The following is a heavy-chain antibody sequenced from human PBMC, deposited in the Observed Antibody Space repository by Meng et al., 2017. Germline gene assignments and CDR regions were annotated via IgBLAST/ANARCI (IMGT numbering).Heavy chain of an antibody. CDR1: GYTFTGYY. CDR3: ARGFFGGSYQLDY. Sequence: ASVKVSCKASGYTFTGYYMHWVRQAPGQGLEWMGRINPNSGGTNYAQKFQGRVTMTRDTSTSTVYMELSSLRSEDTAVYYCARGFFGGSYQLDYWGQGTLVTVSS. J-gene: IGHJ4*02. V-gene: IGHV1-2*06. CDR2: INPNSGGT. D-gene: IGHD1-26*01.